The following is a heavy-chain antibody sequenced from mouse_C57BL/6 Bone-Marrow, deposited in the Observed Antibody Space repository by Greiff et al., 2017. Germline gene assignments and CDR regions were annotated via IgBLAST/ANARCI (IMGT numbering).Heavy chain of an antibody. Sequence: QVQLQQPGAELVKPGASVMLSCKASGYTFTSYWMHWVKQRPGQGLEWIGMIHPNSGSTNYNEKFKSKATLTVDKSSSTAYMQLSSLTSEDSAVYYCARTTTVVAPPWFAYWGQGTLVTVSA. J-gene: IGHJ3*01. CDR3: ARTTTVVAPPWFAY. CDR2: IHPNSGST. V-gene: IGHV1-64*01. CDR1: GYTFTSYW. D-gene: IGHD1-1*01.